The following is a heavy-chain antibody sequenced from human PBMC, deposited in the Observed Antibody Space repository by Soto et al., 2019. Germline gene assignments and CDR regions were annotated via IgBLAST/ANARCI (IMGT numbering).Heavy chain of an antibody. CDR2: INHSGST. D-gene: IGHD4-17*01. CDR3: ARRRTTVVTRKINWFDP. J-gene: IGHJ5*02. V-gene: IGHV4-34*01. Sequence: SETLSLTCAVYGGSFSGYYWSWIRQPPGKGLEWIGEINHSGSTNYNPTLKSRVTISVDTSKNQFSLKLSSVTAADTAVYYCARRRTTVVTRKINWFDPWGQGTLVTVSS. CDR1: GGSFSGYY.